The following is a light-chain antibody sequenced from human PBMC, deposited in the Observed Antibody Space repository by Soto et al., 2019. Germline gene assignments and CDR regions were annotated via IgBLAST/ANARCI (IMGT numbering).Light chain of an antibody. V-gene: IGKV1-39*01. Sequence: DIQMTQSPSSLSASAGDRVTITCRASQSIGRYLNWYQQRPGKPPKLLIYAASILQSGVPSRFSGSGSGTECTLTISSLQPEDFVIYYCQQSYSTLPYTFGQGTKLEI. CDR3: QQSYSTLPYT. J-gene: IGKJ2*01. CDR1: QSIGRY. CDR2: AAS.